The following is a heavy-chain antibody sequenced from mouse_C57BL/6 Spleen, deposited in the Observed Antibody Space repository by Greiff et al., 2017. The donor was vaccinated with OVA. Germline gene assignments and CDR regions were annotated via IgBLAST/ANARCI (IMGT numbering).Heavy chain of an antibody. Sequence: EVQRVESGGGLVKPGGSLKLSCAASGFTFSDYGMHWVRQAPEKGLEWVAYISSGSSTIYYADTVKGRFTISRDNAKNTLFLQMTSLRSEDTAMYYCARGIYDGYYGYFDVWGTGTTVTVSS. J-gene: IGHJ1*03. CDR2: ISSGSSTI. CDR3: ARGIYDGYYGYFDV. V-gene: IGHV5-17*01. D-gene: IGHD2-3*01. CDR1: GFTFSDYG.